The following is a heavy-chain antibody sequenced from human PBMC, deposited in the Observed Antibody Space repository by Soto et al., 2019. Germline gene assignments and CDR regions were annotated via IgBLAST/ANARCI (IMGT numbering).Heavy chain of an antibody. J-gene: IGHJ6*02. D-gene: IGHD2-15*01. CDR2: INPNSGGT. CDR3: ARDAGAYFGVAGPVYYYYGMDV. CDR1: GYTCTGNF. V-gene: IGHV1-2*04. Sequence: PSVKVPCRASGYTCTGNFLHWVRQAPGQGLEWMGWINPNSGGTNYAQKFQGWVTMTRDTPISTAYMELSRLRSDDTAVYYCARDAGAYFGVAGPVYYYYGMDVWGQGTTVTVPS.